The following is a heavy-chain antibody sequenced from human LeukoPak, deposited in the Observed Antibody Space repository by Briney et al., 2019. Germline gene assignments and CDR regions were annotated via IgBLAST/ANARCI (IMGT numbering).Heavy chain of an antibody. J-gene: IGHJ4*02. CDR3: ARRITGILAPFDY. D-gene: IGHD1-20*01. V-gene: IGHV4-4*02. CDR1: GVSISSSHW. CDR2: IYHLGNT. Sequence: SETLSLTCAVSGVSISSSHWWSWVRQPPGKGLEWIGEIYHLGNTNYNPSLQSRVTISVDKSKNQFSLKLGSLTAADTAVYYCARRITGILAPFDYWGQGSLVTVSS.